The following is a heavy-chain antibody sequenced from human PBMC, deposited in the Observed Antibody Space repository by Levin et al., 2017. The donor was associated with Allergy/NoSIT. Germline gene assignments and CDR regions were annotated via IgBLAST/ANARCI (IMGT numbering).Heavy chain of an antibody. CDR1: GFTFSSYS. V-gene: IGHV3-30*04. Sequence: GESLKISCAASGFTFSSYSMHWVRQAPGKGLEWVALISYDVNNEYYADSVKGRFTISRDNSKNTLYLQMNSLRPEDTAVYYCARTDGQTSGAYWSYYYGLDVWGQGTTVTVSS. CDR3: ARTDGQTSGAYWSYYYGLDV. J-gene: IGHJ6*02. CDR2: ISYDVNNE. D-gene: IGHD4-17*01.